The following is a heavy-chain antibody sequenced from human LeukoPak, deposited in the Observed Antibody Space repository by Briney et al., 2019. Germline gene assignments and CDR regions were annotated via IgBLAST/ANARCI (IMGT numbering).Heavy chain of an antibody. CDR2: LNPHSGDT. CDR3: ARGSTPENHNSRGGFYYFHYYYLDV. Sequence: ASVKVSCKASGYNFANYDVNWVRQATGRGLEWMGRLNPHSGDTASAQKSQGRVIMTGDTSISTAYMELTSLTSEDTAVYFCARGSTPENHNSRGGFYYFHYYYLDVWGRGTTVIVSS. V-gene: IGHV1-8*01. CDR1: GYNFANYD. D-gene: IGHD3-10*01. J-gene: IGHJ6*03.